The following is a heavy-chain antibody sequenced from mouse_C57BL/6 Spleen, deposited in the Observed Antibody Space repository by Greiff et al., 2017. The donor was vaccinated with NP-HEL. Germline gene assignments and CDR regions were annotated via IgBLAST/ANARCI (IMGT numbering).Heavy chain of an antibody. CDR1: GFTFSSYA. D-gene: IGHD4-1*01. J-gene: IGHJ4*01. V-gene: IGHV5-4*01. Sequence: EVQLQESGGGLVKPGGSLKLSCAASGFTFSSYAMSWVRQTPEKRLEWVATISDGGSYTYYPDNVKGRFTISRDNAKNNLYLQMSHLKSEDTAMYYCARDRNWEDYAMDYWGQGTSVTVSS. CDR3: ARDRNWEDYAMDY. CDR2: ISDGGSYT.